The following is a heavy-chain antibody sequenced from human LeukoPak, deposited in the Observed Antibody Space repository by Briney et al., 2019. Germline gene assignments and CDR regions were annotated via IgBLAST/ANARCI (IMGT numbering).Heavy chain of an antibody. J-gene: IGHJ4*02. CDR1: GGSISSSSYY. V-gene: IGHV4-39*07. D-gene: IGHD2-21*02. CDR3: ARDFQGDSFDY. Sequence: PSETLSLTCTVSGGSISSSSYYWGWIRQPPGKGLEWIGSIYYSGSTYYNPSLKSRVTISVDTSKNQFSLKLSSVTAADTAVYYCARDFQGDSFDYWGQGTLVTVSS. CDR2: IYYSGST.